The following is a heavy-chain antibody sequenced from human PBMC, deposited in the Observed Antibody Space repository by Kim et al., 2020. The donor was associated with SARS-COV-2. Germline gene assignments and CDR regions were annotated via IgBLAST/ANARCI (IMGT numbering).Heavy chain of an antibody. Sequence: ASVKVSCKASGYTFTSYAMHWVRQAPGQRLEWMGWINAGNGNTKYSQKFQGRVTITRDTSASTAYMELSSLRSEDTAVYYCARSRGTAYYMDVWGKGTTVTVSS. J-gene: IGHJ6*03. V-gene: IGHV1-3*01. CDR2: INAGNGNT. CDR3: ARSRGTAYYMDV. CDR1: GYTFTSYA.